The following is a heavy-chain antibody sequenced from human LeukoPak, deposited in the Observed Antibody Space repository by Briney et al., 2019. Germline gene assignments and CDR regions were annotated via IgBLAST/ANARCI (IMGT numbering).Heavy chain of an antibody. Sequence: GGSLRLSCAASGFTFSSYWMSWVRQAPGKGLEWVANIKQDGSENYYVDSVKGRFTISRDNAKNSLYLQMDSLRAEDTAVYYCTRLIWYFDYWGQGTLVTVSS. CDR2: IKQDGSEN. CDR3: TRLIWYFDY. V-gene: IGHV3-7*01. J-gene: IGHJ4*02. CDR1: GFTFSSYW. D-gene: IGHD2-15*01.